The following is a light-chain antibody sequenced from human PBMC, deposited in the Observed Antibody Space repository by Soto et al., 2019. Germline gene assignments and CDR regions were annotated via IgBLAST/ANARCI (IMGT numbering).Light chain of an antibody. CDR1: QTVSSN. CDR2: DTS. CDR3: QQRSNWPLT. Sequence: EIVMTQSPATLSVSPGERATLSCRASQTVSSNLAWYQQKPGQAPRLLIYDTSKRATGVPARFSGSGSGTDFTLTISRLEPEDFVVYYCQQRSNWPLTFGGGTKVDIK. V-gene: IGKV3-11*01. J-gene: IGKJ4*01.